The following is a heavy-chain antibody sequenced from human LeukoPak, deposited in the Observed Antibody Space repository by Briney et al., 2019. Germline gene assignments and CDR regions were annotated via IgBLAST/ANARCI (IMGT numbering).Heavy chain of an antibody. J-gene: IGHJ4*02. Sequence: SETLSLTCAVYGGSFIGYYWSWIRQPPGKGLEWIGEINHSGSTNYNPSLKSRVTISVDTSKNQFSLKLSSVTAADTAVYYCARGNLDSSGYIDYWGQGTLVTVSS. D-gene: IGHD3-22*01. CDR3: ARGNLDSSGYIDY. V-gene: IGHV4-34*01. CDR2: INHSGST. CDR1: GGSFIGYY.